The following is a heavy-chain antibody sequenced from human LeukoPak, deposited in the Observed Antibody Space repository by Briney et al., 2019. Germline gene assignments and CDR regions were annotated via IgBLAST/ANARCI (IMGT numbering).Heavy chain of an antibody. CDR1: GGSISSGGYY. J-gene: IGHJ6*02. Sequence: PSETLSLTCTVSGGSISSGGYYWSWIRQHPGKGLEWIGYIYYSGSTYYNPSLKSRVTISVDTSKNQFSLKLSSVTAADTAVYYCATSRGYDFWSGYSKYYYYGMDVWGQGTTVTVSS. CDR2: IYYSGST. D-gene: IGHD3-3*01. V-gene: IGHV4-31*03. CDR3: ATSRGYDFWSGYSKYYYYGMDV.